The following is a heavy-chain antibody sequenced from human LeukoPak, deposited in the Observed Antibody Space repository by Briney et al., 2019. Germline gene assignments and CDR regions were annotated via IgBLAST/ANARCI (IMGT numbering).Heavy chain of an antibody. D-gene: IGHD5-24*01. J-gene: IGHJ4*02. CDR2: IYYSGST. CDR1: GGSISSSSYY. CDR3: ARCRDGYNSDY. Sequence: PSETLSLTCTVSGGSISSSSYYWGWIRQPPGRGLVWIGSIYYSGSTYYNPSLKSRVTISVDTSKNQYSLKLSSVTAADTAVHYCARCRDGYNSDYWGQGTLVTVSS. V-gene: IGHV4-39*01.